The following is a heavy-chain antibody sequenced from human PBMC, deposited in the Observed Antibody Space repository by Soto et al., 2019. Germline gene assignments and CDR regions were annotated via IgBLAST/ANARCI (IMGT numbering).Heavy chain of an antibody. CDR3: ASGVVVITQMYYFDY. CDR1: GGSISSSSYY. D-gene: IGHD3-22*01. J-gene: IGHJ4*02. CDR2: IYYSGST. Sequence: ASETLSLTCTVSGGSISSSSYYWGWIRQPPGKGLEWIGSIYYSGSTYYNPSLKSRVTISVDTSKNQFSLKLSSVTAADTAVYYCASGVVVITQMYYFDYWGQGTLVTVSS. V-gene: IGHV4-39*01.